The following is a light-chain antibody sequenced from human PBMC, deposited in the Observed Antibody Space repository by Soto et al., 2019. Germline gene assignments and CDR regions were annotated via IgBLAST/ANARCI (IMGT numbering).Light chain of an antibody. V-gene: IGKV2-28*01. CDR3: RQALQSLT. CDR2: FGS. J-gene: IGKJ5*01. CDR1: QSLLYNNTYNY. Sequence: EIVMTQSPLTLPVTPGEPASISCRSSQSLLYNNTYNYLDWYVQKPGQSPQLLIYFGSNRAPGVPDRFSGSGSGTDFTLKINRVEAEDVGTYYCRQALQSLTFGQGTRLE.